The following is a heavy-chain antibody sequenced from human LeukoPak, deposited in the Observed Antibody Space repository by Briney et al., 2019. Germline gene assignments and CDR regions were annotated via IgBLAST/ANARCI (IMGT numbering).Heavy chain of an antibody. V-gene: IGHV3-53*01. CDR1: GFTVSSNY. CDR3: AKDRSTTVTPDAFDI. Sequence: GGSLRLSCAASGFTVSSNYMSWVRQAPGKGLEWVLVIYSGGSTYYADSVKGRFTVSRDNSKNTLYLQMNSLRAEDTAVYYCAKDRSTTVTPDAFDIWGQGTMVTVSS. J-gene: IGHJ3*02. CDR2: IYSGGST. D-gene: IGHD4-11*01.